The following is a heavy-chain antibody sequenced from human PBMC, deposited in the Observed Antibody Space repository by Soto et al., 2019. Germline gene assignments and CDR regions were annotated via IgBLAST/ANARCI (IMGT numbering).Heavy chain of an antibody. CDR3: AKGEDCSGGSCYSAPYNWFDP. J-gene: IGHJ5*02. D-gene: IGHD2-15*01. Sequence: EVQLLESGGGLVQPGGSLRLSCAASGFTFSSYAMSWVRQAPGKGLEWVSAISGSGGSTYYADSVKGRFTISRDNSKNTLYLQMNSLRAEDTAVYYCAKGEDCSGGSCYSAPYNWFDPWGQGTLVTVSS. CDR1: GFTFSSYA. V-gene: IGHV3-23*01. CDR2: ISGSGGST.